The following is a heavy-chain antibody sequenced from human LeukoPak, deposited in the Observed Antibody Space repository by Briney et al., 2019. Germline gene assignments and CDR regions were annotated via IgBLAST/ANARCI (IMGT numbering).Heavy chain of an antibody. V-gene: IGHV3-11*04. CDR3: ARYRVGIVDF. Sequence: RSGGSLRLSCSTSGFRLSDYYMSWIRQAPGKGLEAISYITGGRRNIYYADSVKGRFTISRDKAKTSLSLQMNSLRAEDTAVYYCARYRVGIVDFWGQGTLVTVSS. CDR1: GFRLSDYY. J-gene: IGHJ4*02. D-gene: IGHD1-26*01. CDR2: ITGGRRNI.